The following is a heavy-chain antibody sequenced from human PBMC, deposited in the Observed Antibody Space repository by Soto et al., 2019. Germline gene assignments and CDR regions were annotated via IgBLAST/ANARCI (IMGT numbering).Heavy chain of an antibody. J-gene: IGHJ4*02. CDR3: IRGGSPYYYDY. V-gene: IGHV3-73*01. CDR1: GFIFSGSA. CDR2: ILSKAGNYAT. Sequence: EVQLVESGGGLVQPGGSLKLSCAASGFIFSGSAVHWVRQASGKGLEWVGRILSKAGNYATAYPASMKGRFTISRDDSENTAFLQMNSLKIEDTAVYYCIRGGSPYYYDYWGQGTLVAVSS.